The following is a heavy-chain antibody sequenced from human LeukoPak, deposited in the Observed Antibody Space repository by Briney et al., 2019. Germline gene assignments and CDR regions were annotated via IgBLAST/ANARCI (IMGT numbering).Heavy chain of an antibody. V-gene: IGHV4-39*01. J-gene: IGHJ5*02. CDR3: ARAYSSSWYYNWFDP. CDR2: IYYSGST. CDR1: GGSISSSSYY. Sequence: SETLSLTCTVSGGSISSSSYYWGWIRQPPGKGLEWIGSIYYSGSTYYNPSLKSRVTISVDTSKNQFSLKLSSVTAADTAMYYCARAYSSSWYYNWFDPWGQGTLVTVSS. D-gene: IGHD6-13*01.